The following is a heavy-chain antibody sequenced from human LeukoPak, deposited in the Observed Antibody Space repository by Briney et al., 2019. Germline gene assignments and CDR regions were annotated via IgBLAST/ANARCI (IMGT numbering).Heavy chain of an antibody. V-gene: IGHV4-34*01. CDR2: INHSGST. J-gene: IGHJ4*02. CDR1: GVSFSGYY. D-gene: IGHD3-10*01. CDR3: AGYYGSGSIDY. Sequence: PSETLSLTCAVYGVSFSGYYWSWIRQPPGKGLEWIGEINHSGSTNYNPSLKSRVTISVDTSKNQFSLKLSSVTAADTAVYYCAGYYGSGSIDYWGQGTLVTVSS.